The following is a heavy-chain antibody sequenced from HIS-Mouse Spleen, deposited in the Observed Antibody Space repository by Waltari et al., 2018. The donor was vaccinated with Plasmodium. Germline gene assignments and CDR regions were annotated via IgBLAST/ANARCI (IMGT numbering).Heavy chain of an antibody. Sequence: QVQLQQWGAGLLKPSETLSLTCAVYGGSFSGYYWSWIRQPPGKGLEWIGEINHSGRTNSNPSPKSRVTISVDTSKNQFSLKLSSVTAADTAVYYCARGPGDIVATTFDYWGQGTLVTVSS. D-gene: IGHD5-12*01. J-gene: IGHJ4*02. CDR3: ARGPGDIVATTFDY. CDR1: GGSFSGYY. CDR2: INHSGRT. V-gene: IGHV4-34*01.